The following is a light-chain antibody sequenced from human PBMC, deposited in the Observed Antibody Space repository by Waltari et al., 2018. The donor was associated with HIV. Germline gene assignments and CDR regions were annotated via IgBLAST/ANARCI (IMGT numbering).Light chain of an antibody. Sequence: IQLTQSPSFLSASRGDRITITCRANRDINTYLAWYQQKPGKAPKLLIHGASTLQTGVPSRFSGSGSGTEFSLTISNLQSEDFTTYYCQQLNSYPLTFGGGTKVEI. CDR3: QQLNSYPLT. V-gene: IGKV1-9*01. CDR1: RDINTY. CDR2: GAS. J-gene: IGKJ4*01.